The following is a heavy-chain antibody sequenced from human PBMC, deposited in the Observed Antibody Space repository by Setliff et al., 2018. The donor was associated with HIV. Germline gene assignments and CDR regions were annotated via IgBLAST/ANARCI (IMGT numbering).Heavy chain of an antibody. CDR3: ARLSLSLVRGIINSGDRFFDY. CDR2: IHYSGNT. CDR1: GASINNSTYY. Sequence: PSETLSLTCAVSGASINNSTYYWGWIRQPSGKGLEWIGDIHYSGNTHYNPSLKSRVTISVDTSKNQFSLRLSSVTAADTAVYYCARLSLSLVRGIINSGDRFFDYWGQGSLVTVSS. J-gene: IGHJ4*02. D-gene: IGHD3-10*01. V-gene: IGHV4-39*01.